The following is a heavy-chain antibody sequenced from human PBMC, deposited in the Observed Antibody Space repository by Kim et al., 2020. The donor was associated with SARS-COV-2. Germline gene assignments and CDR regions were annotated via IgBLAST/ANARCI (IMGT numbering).Heavy chain of an antibody. V-gene: IGHV1-18*04. D-gene: IGHD5-18*01. CDR3: ARGRYSSGIRYYFDY. CDR1: GYTFTSYG. J-gene: IGHJ4*02. Sequence: ASVKVSCKPSGYTFTSYGITWVRQAPGQGLEWMEWISTYNGNTKYAQKLQDRVTMTTDTSTSTAYMELRSLRSDDTAVYYCARGRYSSGIRYYFDYWGQGTLVTVSS. CDR2: ISTYNGNT.